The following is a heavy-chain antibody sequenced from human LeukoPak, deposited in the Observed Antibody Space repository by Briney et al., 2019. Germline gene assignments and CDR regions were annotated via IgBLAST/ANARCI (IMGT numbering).Heavy chain of an antibody. CDR1: GGSISSYY. Sequence: KPSETLSLTCTVSGGSISSYYWSWIRQPPGKGLEWIGYIYYSGSTNYNPSLKSRVTISVDTSKNQFSLKLSSVTAADTAVYYCATHNLYADANWFDPWGQGTLVTVSS. J-gene: IGHJ5*02. CDR2: IYYSGST. D-gene: IGHD3-16*01. V-gene: IGHV4-59*01. CDR3: ATHNLYADANWFDP.